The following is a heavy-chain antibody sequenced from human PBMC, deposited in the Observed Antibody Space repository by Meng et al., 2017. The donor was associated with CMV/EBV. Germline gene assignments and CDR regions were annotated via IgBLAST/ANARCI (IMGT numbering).Heavy chain of an antibody. CDR3: AQDRCSSTSCYTDLPY. V-gene: IGHV3-23*01. J-gene: IGHJ4*02. Sequence: GGSLRLSCAASGFTFSSYAMSWVRQAPGKGLEWVSAISGSGGSTYYADSVKGRFTISRDNSKNTLYLQMNSLRAEDTAVYYCAQDRCSSTSCYTDLPYWGQGTLVTVSS. CDR2: ISGSGGST. D-gene: IGHD2-2*02. CDR1: GFTFSSYA.